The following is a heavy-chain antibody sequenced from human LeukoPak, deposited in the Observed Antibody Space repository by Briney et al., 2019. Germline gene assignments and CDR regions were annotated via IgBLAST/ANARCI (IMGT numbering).Heavy chain of an antibody. CDR3: ARISGGSYAFDI. V-gene: IGHV1-2*02. CDR1: GYTFTGYY. CDR2: INPNSGGT. Sequence: ASVKVSCKASGYTFTGYYMHWVRQAPGQGLEWMAWINPNSGGTNYAQKFQGRVTMTRDTSISTAYMELSRLRSEDTAVYYCARISGGSYAFDIWGQGTMVTVSS. J-gene: IGHJ3*02. D-gene: IGHD1-26*01.